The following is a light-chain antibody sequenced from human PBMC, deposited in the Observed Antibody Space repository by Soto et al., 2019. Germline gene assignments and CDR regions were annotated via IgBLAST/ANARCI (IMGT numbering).Light chain of an antibody. V-gene: IGKV1-39*01. CDR2: AAS. J-gene: IGKJ4*02. Sequence: DIHITQSPSSLSASVGDRVTITCRASQSISSYLNWYQQKPGKAPKLLIYAASSLQSGVPSRFSGSGSGTDFTLTISSLEPEDFAVYYCQQRNNWPLTFGGGTKVDIK. CDR3: QQRNNWPLT. CDR1: QSISSY.